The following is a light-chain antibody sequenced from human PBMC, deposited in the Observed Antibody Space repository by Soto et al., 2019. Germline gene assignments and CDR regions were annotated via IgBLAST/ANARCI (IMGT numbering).Light chain of an antibody. V-gene: IGKV3-15*01. J-gene: IGKJ3*01. CDR1: QSVSSN. Sequence: EIVMTQSPATLSVSPGERATLSCRASQSVSSNLAWYQQKPGQAPRLLIYGASTRATGIPARFSGSGSGTEFTLTISSLQSEDFAVYYCQQYGSSPPEFTFGPGTKVDIK. CDR2: GAS. CDR3: QQYGSSPPEFT.